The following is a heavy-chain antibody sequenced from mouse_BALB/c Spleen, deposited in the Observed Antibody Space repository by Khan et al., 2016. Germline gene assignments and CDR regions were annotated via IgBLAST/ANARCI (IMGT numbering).Heavy chain of an antibody. Sequence: EVQLQESGPSLAKPSQTLSLTCSVTGDSITSGHWNWIRKFPGNKFDFMGYISHSGDSYYNPSLKSRISITRDTSKNQYYLQLNSVTTDDTATYYGATCDYYGSAFAYLGQGTLITVSA. CDR1: GDSITSGH. J-gene: IGHJ3*01. V-gene: IGHV3-8*02. CDR2: ISHSGDS. CDR3: ATCDYYGSAFAY. D-gene: IGHD1-2*01.